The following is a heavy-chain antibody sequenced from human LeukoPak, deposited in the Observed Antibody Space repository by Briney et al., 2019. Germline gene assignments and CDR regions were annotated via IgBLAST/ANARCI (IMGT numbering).Heavy chain of an antibody. D-gene: IGHD4-17*01. J-gene: IGHJ5*02. CDR3: AKDLGGDPRFAMGSWFDP. Sequence: QPGGSLRLSCAASGFTFRSYAMSWVRQAPGXGLEWVSGISGSGGSTYDADSVKGRFTISRDNSKNTLYLQMNSLRAEDTAVYYCAKDLGGDPRFAMGSWFDPWGQGTLVTVSS. CDR2: ISGSGGST. CDR1: GFTFRSYA. V-gene: IGHV3-23*01.